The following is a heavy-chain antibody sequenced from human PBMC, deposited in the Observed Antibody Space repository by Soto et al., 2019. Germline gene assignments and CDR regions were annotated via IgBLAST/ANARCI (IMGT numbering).Heavy chain of an antibody. CDR3: AIDYREGTGGYFDY. Sequence: QGQLVQSGAEVKKPGSSVQVSCKASGGTFSSYAISWVRQAPGLGLEWMGGCIAILGTANYPQKFQVRVTITADESTSTAYIELSRLRSEDTAVDYSAIDYREGTGGYFDYWGQGTLVTVSS. J-gene: IGHJ4*02. V-gene: IGHV1-69*01. D-gene: IGHD2-8*02. CDR2: CIAILGTA. CDR1: GGTFSSYA.